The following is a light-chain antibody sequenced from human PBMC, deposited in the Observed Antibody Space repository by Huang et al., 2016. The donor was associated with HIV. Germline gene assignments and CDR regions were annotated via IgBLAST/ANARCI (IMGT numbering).Light chain of an antibody. CDR2: GAS. CDR1: QSVSSSY. V-gene: IGKV3-20*01. Sequence: IVLTQSPGTLSLSPGERATLSCRASQSVSSSYLAWYQQQPGQAPRLLIYGASSRATGITDRFSGSGSGTDFTLTISRLEPEDFAVYYCQQYGSSPLTFGGGTKVEIK. CDR3: QQYGSSPLT. J-gene: IGKJ4*01.